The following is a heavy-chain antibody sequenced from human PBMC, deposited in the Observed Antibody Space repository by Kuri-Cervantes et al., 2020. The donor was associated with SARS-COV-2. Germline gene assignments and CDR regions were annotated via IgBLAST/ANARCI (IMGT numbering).Heavy chain of an antibody. CDR3: AREDIVVVPAYYDDAFDI. J-gene: IGHJ3*02. D-gene: IGHD2-2*01. V-gene: IGHV1-46*01. CDR2: INPSGGST. CDR1: GYTFTSYY. Sequence: ASVKVSCKASGYTFTSYYMHWVRQAPGQELEWMGIINPSGGSTSYAQKFQGRVTMTRDTSTSTVYMELSSLRSEDTAVYYCAREDIVVVPAYYDDAFDIWGQGTMVTVSS.